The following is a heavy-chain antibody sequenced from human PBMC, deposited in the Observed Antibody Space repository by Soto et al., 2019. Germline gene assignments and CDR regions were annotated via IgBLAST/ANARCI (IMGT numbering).Heavy chain of an antibody. V-gene: IGHV1-46*01. CDR3: ARDPAAGYCSGGSCGFDI. D-gene: IGHD2-15*01. CDR1: GYTFTSYY. Sequence: ASVKVSCKASGYTFTSYYMHWVRQALGQGLEWMGIINPSGGSTSYAQKFQGRVTMTRDTSTSTVYMELSSLRSEDTAVYYCARDPAAGYCSGGSCGFDIWGQGTMVT. CDR2: INPSGGST. J-gene: IGHJ3*02.